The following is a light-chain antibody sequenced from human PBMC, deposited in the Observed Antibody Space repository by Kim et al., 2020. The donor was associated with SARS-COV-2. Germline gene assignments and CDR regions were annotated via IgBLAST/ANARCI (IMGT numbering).Light chain of an antibody. V-gene: IGLV10-54*01. CDR3: SAWDSSLSSVV. CDR1: SNNVGNQG. CDR2: RNN. Sequence: QTATLACTGNSNNVGNQGASWLQQPQGHPPKLVSYRNNNRPSGISERLSASRSGNTASLTITGLQPEDEADYYCSAWDSSLSSVVFGGGTQLTVL. J-gene: IGLJ2*01.